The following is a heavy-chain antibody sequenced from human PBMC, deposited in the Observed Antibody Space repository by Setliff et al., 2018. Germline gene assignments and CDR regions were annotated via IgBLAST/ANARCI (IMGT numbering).Heavy chain of an antibody. CDR2: IKQDGSEK. Sequence: GGSLRLSCAASGFAFSSYWMSWVRQAPGKGLEWVANIKQDGSEKYYVDSVKGRFTISRDNAKNSLYLQMNSLRAEDTAVYYCAREGDVGYSYGFGYFDYWGQGTLVTVSS. CDR1: GFAFSSYW. CDR3: AREGDVGYSYGFGYFDY. V-gene: IGHV3-7*01. J-gene: IGHJ4*02. D-gene: IGHD5-18*01.